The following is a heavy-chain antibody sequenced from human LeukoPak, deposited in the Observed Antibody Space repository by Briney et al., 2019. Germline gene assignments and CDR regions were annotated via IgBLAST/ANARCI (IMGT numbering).Heavy chain of an antibody. J-gene: IGHJ3*02. Sequence: PGGSLRLSCAASGFTFSSYAMSWVRQAPGKGLEWVSAISGSGSNTYYADSVKGRFTISRDNSKNTLYLQVNSLRAEDTALYYCAKYSVAGWGSFDIWGQGTMVTVSS. D-gene: IGHD6-19*01. CDR3: AKYSVAGWGSFDI. CDR2: ISGSGSNT. CDR1: GFTFSSYA. V-gene: IGHV3-23*01.